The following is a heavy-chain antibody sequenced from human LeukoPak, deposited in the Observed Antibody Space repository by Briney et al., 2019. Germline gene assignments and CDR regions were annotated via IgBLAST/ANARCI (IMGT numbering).Heavy chain of an antibody. CDR1: GFTFPSYG. V-gene: IGHV1-18*01. J-gene: IGHJ4*02. Sequence: GASVKVSCTASGFTFPSYGLSWVGQAPGQGLEWMGWISAFNCNTNYAQKVQGRVTMTTDTSTSAAYMELRSLRSDDTAVYYCAREAAGQANRDFFDYWGQGTLVTVSS. D-gene: IGHD1-14*01. CDR2: ISAFNCNT. CDR3: AREAAGQANRDFFDY.